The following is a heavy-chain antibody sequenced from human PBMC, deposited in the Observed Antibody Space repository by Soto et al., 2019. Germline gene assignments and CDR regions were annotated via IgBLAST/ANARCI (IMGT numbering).Heavy chain of an antibody. Sequence: GGSLRLSCAASGFTFSSYAMSWVRQAPGKGLEWVSAISGSGGSTYYADSVKGRFTISIDNSKNTLYLQMNSLRAEDTAVYYCAKTPHYGDYWYFDLWGRGTLVTVSS. J-gene: IGHJ2*01. CDR3: AKTPHYGDYWYFDL. CDR1: GFTFSSYA. V-gene: IGHV3-23*01. D-gene: IGHD4-17*01. CDR2: ISGSGGST.